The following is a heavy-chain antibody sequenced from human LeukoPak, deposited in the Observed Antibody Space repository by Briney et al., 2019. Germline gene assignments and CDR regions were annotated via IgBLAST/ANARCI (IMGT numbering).Heavy chain of an antibody. Sequence: GGSVRLSCAVSGFTLSRYRMKWVRQAAGKGVEGVSSISSISIYIYYATSVQARFTISPDNAKHSLYLQINSLRAEHTAVYYCARTLTWRRYGMDVWGQGTTVTVSS. CDR2: ISSISIYI. V-gene: IGHV3-21*01. CDR1: GFTLSRYR. D-gene: IGHD4/OR15-4a*01. CDR3: ARTLTWRRYGMDV. J-gene: IGHJ6*02.